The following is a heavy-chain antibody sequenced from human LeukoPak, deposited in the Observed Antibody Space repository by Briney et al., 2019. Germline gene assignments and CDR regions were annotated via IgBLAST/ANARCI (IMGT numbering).Heavy chain of an antibody. J-gene: IGHJ4*02. CDR3: ARGYDSSAYYPFNY. CDR2: ISDSGST. CDR1: GGSLITHH. D-gene: IGHD3-22*01. Sequence: KTSETLSLTCVVSGGSLITHHWSWIRQSPGRGLEWIGYISDSGSTNYNPSLKSRVTISVDTSKNQFSLMLSSVTAADTAVYYCARGYDSSAYYPFNYWGQGTLVTVSS. V-gene: IGHV4-59*11.